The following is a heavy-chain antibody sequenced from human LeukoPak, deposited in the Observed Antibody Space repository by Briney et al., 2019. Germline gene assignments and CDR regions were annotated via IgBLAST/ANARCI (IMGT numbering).Heavy chain of an antibody. CDR2: IIPIFGTA. Sequence: ASVKVSCKASGGTFSSYAISWVRQAPGQGLEWMGGIIPIFGTANYAQKFQGRVTNTADESTSTAYMELSSLRSEDTAVYYCARDRSQYDSSGYYDPWGQGTLATVSS. CDR3: ARDRSQYDSSGYYDP. V-gene: IGHV1-69*13. CDR1: GGTFSSYA. J-gene: IGHJ5*02. D-gene: IGHD3-22*01.